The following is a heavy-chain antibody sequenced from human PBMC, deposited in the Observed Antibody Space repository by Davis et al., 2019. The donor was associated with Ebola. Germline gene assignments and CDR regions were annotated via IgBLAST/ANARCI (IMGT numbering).Heavy chain of an antibody. V-gene: IGHV3-21*01. D-gene: IGHD3-22*01. CDR3: AREGRGKNSGYYYYFDY. Sequence: GESLKISCAASGFTFSSYSMNWVRQAPGKGLEWVSSISSSSSYIYYADSVKGRFTISRDNAKNSLYLQMNSLRVEDTAVYYCAREGRGKNSGYYYYFDYWGQGTLVTVSS. CDR1: GFTFSSYS. CDR2: ISSSSSYI. J-gene: IGHJ4*02.